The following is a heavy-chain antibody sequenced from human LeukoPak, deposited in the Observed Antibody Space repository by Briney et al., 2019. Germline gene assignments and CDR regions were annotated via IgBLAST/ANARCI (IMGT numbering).Heavy chain of an antibody. V-gene: IGHV4-39*01. CDR3: ARFTVFYSYDTSGYSDY. J-gene: IGHJ4*02. Sequence: SETLSLTCAVSGGSISSNTYYWGWIRQPPGKGLEWIGSIYYSGSTYYNPPLKSRVTISVDTPKNQFSLKLNSVTASDTAVYYCARFTVFYSYDTSGYSDYWGQGILVTVSS. CDR2: IYYSGST. CDR1: GGSISSNTYY. D-gene: IGHD3-22*01.